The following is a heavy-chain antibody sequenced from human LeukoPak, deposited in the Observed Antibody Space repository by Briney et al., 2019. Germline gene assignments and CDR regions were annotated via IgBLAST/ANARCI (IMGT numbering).Heavy chain of an antibody. CDR2: TNTDGSIT. Sequence: GGSLRLSCAASGFSFSTYWMHWVRQVPGTGLVWVSRTNTDGSITDYADSVKGRFTIPRDNAKDTLYLQMNSLRPEDTAVYYCGRDLGGRGGAWGQGTLVTVSS. V-gene: IGHV3-74*01. J-gene: IGHJ5*02. CDR3: GRDLGGRGGA. CDR1: GFSFSTYW. D-gene: IGHD1-26*01.